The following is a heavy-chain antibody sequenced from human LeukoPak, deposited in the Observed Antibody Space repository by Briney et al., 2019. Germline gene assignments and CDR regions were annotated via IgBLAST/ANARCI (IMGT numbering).Heavy chain of an antibody. D-gene: IGHD2-2*01. CDR3: ARDSCTSVTCYDY. V-gene: IGHV3-33*01. CDR2: IQHDGSIK. CDR1: GFTFSNYG. J-gene: IGHJ4*02. Sequence: GGSLRLSCAASGFTFSNYGMHWVRRAPGKGLEWVAAIQHDGSIKYYADSVKGRFTISRDDSKNTLYLQMNSLRAEDAAVYYCARDSCTSVTCYDYWGQGTLVTVSS.